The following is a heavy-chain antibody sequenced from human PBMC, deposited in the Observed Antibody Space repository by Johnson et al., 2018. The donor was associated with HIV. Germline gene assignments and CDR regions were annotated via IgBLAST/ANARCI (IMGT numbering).Heavy chain of an antibody. Sequence: VQLVESGGGLVQPGRSLRLSCAASGFTFDDYAMHWVRQAPGKGLEWVSGISWNSGSIGYADSVKGRFTISRDNAKNSLYLQMNSLRAEDTALDYCAVIAVAGGGAFDIWGQGTMVTVSS. CDR1: GFTFDDYA. V-gene: IGHV3-9*01. D-gene: IGHD6-19*01. CDR3: AVIAVAGGGAFDI. J-gene: IGHJ3*02. CDR2: ISWNSGSI.